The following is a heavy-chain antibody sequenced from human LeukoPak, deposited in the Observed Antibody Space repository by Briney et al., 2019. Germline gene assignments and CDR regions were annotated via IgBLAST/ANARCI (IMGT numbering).Heavy chain of an antibody. CDR2: IRYDGSNK. CDR3: AKGACSSTSCYKSTKYYFDY. CDR1: GFTFSSYG. V-gene: IGHV3-30*02. J-gene: IGHJ4*02. D-gene: IGHD2-2*02. Sequence: GGSLRLSCAASGFTFSSYGMHWVRQAPGKGLEWVAFIRYDGSNKYYADSVKGRFTISRDNSKNTLYLQMNSLRAEDTAVYYCAKGACSSTSCYKSTKYYFDYWGQGTLVTVSS.